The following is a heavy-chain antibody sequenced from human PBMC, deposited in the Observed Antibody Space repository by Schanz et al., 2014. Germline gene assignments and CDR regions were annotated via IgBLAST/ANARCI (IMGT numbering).Heavy chain of an antibody. V-gene: IGHV3-48*04. J-gene: IGHJ3*02. CDR3: AKSDAFDI. CDR1: GFTFSSYS. Sequence: EVQLVESGGGLVQPGGSLRLSCTASGFTFSSYSMNWVRQAPGKGLEWISFINTGSNYINYADSVKGRFTISRDNAKNTLYLQMNSLRAEDTAVYYCAKSDAFDIWGQGTLVTVSS. CDR2: INTGSNYI.